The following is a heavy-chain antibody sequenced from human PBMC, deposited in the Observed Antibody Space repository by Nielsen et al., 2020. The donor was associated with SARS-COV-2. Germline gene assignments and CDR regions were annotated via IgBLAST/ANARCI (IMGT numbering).Heavy chain of an antibody. Sequence: GGSLRLSCAASGFTFSDYYMSWIRQAPGKGLEWVANIKQDGSEKYYVDSVKGRFTISRDNAKNSLYLQMNSLRAEDTAVYYCARDQVVVPAGNYYYYGMDVWGQGTTVTVSS. CDR3: ARDQVVVPAGNYYYYGMDV. J-gene: IGHJ6*02. CDR1: GFTFSDYY. D-gene: IGHD2-2*01. CDR2: IKQDGSEK. V-gene: IGHV3-7*01.